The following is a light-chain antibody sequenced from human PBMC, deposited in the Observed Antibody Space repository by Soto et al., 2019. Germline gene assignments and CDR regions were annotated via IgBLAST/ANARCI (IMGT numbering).Light chain of an antibody. CDR1: QSVSSSY. Sequence: EIVLTQSPGTLSLSPGERATLSCRASQSVSSSYLAWYQQKPGQAPRLLIYDASSRATGIPDRFSGSGSGTAFTLTITRLGPEDFAVYYCQQYGSSPRTFGQGTKVDIK. CDR2: DAS. J-gene: IGKJ1*01. CDR3: QQYGSSPRT. V-gene: IGKV3-20*01.